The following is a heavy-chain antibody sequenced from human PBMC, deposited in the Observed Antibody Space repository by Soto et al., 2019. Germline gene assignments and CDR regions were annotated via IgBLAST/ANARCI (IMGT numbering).Heavy chain of an antibody. V-gene: IGHV1-3*05. D-gene: IGHD5-18*01. CDR1: GYTFTSYA. Sequence: QVQLVQSGAEEKKPGASVKVSCKASGYTFTSYAMHLVRQAPGQRLEWMGWINAGNGNTKYSQKFQGRVTITRDTSASTAYMELSSLRSEDTAVYYCARDPYSYGDGYFDYWGQGTLVTVSS. CDR3: ARDPYSYGDGYFDY. J-gene: IGHJ4*02. CDR2: INAGNGNT.